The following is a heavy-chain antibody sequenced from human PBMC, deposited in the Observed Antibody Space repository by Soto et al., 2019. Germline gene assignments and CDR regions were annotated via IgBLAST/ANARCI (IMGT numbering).Heavy chain of an antibody. V-gene: IGHV2-5*02. CDR3: ALTEAIAAAGTWLDP. Sequence: QITLKESGPTLVKPTQPLTLTCTFSGFSLSTSGVGVGWIRQPPGKALEWLALIYWDDDKRYSPSLKSRLTIPKYTSKDQVVRTMTNMDPVDTAIYYCALTEAIAAAGTWLDPCGQGNLVNVSS. D-gene: IGHD6-13*01. J-gene: IGHJ5*02. CDR2: IYWDDDK. CDR1: GFSLSTSGVG.